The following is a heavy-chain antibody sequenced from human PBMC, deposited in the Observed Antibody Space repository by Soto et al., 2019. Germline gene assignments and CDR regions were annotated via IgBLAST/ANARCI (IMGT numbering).Heavy chain of an antibody. V-gene: IGHV3-23*01. CDR1: GFTFSSYA. J-gene: IGHJ4*02. Sequence: GGSLRLSCAASGFTFSSYAMSWVRQAPGKGLEWVSAISGSGGSTYYADSVKGRFTISRDNSKNTLYLQMNSLRAEDTAVYYCAKDKGIAVAGTYFDYWGQGTLVTVPS. D-gene: IGHD6-19*01. CDR3: AKDKGIAVAGTYFDY. CDR2: ISGSGGST.